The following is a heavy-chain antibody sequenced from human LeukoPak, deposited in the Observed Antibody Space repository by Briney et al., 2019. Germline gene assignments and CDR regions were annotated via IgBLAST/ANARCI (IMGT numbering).Heavy chain of an antibody. CDR3: ARLKDYYDSSGYYTAIGYFDY. D-gene: IGHD3-22*01. J-gene: IGHJ4*02. V-gene: IGHV4-39*01. CDR2: IYYRGST. CDR1: GGSISSSSYY. Sequence: SETLSLTCTVSGGSISSSSYYWGWIRQPPGKRLEWIGSIYYRGSTYYNPSLKSRVTISVDTSKNQFSLKLSSVTAADTAVYYCARLKDYYDSSGYYTAIGYFDYWGQGTLVTVSS.